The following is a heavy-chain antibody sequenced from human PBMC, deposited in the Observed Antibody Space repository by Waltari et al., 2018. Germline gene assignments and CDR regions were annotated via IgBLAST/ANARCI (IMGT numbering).Heavy chain of an antibody. CDR2: IIPLFGTT. V-gene: IGHV1-69*12. Sequence: QVQLVQSGAEVKKPGSSVKVSCKASGDTFRRYAISWVRQATGQGLEWMGGIIPLFGTTNYAQKFQGIVTMTADEPTSTAYVELSSLKSEDTAVYCCARSYYYDRRANYPSLGAFDSWGQGTLVTVSS. CDR3: ARSYYYDRRANYPSLGAFDS. J-gene: IGHJ4*02. D-gene: IGHD3-22*01. CDR1: GDTFRRYA.